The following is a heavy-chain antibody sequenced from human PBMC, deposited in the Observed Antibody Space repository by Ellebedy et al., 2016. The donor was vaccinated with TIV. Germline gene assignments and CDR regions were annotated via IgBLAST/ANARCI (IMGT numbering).Heavy chain of an antibody. CDR1: GFTFSRCW. V-gene: IGHV3-7*03. CDR2: INEDGSEK. CDR3: APEPEDIEVEAAA. J-gene: IGHJ4*02. Sequence: GESLKISCAASGFTFSRCWMSWVRQAPGKGLEWVAIINEDGSEKNYVDSVKGRFTISRDNAKNSLYLQMNSLRAEDTAVYYCAPEPEDIEVEAAAWGQGTLVTVSS. D-gene: IGHD2-2*01.